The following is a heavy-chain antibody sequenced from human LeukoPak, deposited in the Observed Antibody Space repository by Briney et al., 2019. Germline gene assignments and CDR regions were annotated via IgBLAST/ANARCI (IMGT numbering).Heavy chain of an antibody. Sequence: PSQTLSLTCTVSGGSISSGDYYWSWIRQPPGKGLEWIGYIYYSGSTYYNPSLKSRVTISVDTSKNQLSLKLSSVTAADTAVYYCARLSGTSSYYFDYWGQGTLVTVSS. J-gene: IGHJ4*02. CDR3: ARLSGTSSYYFDY. CDR1: GGSISSGDYY. D-gene: IGHD1-1*01. V-gene: IGHV4-30-4*08. CDR2: IYYSGST.